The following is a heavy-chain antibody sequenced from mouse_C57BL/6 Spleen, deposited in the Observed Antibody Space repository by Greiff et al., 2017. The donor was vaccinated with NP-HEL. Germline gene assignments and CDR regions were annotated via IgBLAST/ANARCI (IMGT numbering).Heavy chain of an antibody. CDR3: ARGDFIGAY. J-gene: IGHJ3*01. CDR2: IYPSDSET. V-gene: IGHV1-61*01. D-gene: IGHD1-1*01. CDR1: GYTFTSYW. Sequence: QVQLQQPGAELVRPGSSVKLSCKASGYTFTSYWMDWVKQRPGQGLEWIGNIYPSDSETHYNQKFKDKATLTVDKSSSTAYMQLSSLTSEDSAVYYCARGDFIGAYWGQGTLVTVSA.